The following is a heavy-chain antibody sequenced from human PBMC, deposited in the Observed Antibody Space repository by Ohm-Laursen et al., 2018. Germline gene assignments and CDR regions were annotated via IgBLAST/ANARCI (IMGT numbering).Heavy chain of an antibody. D-gene: IGHD5-12*01. J-gene: IGHJ6*02. Sequence: SETLSLTCTVSGGSISSYYWSWIRQPVGKGLEWIGRIYTSGSTNYNPSLKSRVSMSVDTSKNQFSLRLTSVTAADTAVYFCARGGGYDANSGSTYYYGLDVWGQGTTVTVSS. CDR1: GGSISSYY. V-gene: IGHV4-4*07. CDR3: ARGGGYDANSGSTYYYGLDV. CDR2: IYTSGST.